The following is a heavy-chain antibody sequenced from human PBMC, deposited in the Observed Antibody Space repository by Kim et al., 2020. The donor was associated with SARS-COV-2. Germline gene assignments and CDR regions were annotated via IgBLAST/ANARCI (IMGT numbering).Heavy chain of an antibody. CDR1: GFTFSDYY. CDR2: ISSSSGRAI. Sequence: GGSLRLSCAASGFTFSDYYMSWIRQAPGKGLEWLSYISSSSGRAIFYADSVKGRFTISRDNAKNSLYLQMNGLRAEDTAVYYCARDGYQKVGLFDYWGQGTLVTVSS. D-gene: IGHD5-12*01. V-gene: IGHV3-11*01. J-gene: IGHJ4*02. CDR3: ARDGYQKVGLFDY.